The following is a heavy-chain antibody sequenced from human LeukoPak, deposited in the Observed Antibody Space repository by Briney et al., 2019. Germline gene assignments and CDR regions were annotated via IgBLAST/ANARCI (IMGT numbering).Heavy chain of an antibody. J-gene: IGHJ5*02. CDR1: GGSISTYH. CDR3: ARGTYWFDP. Sequence: SETLSLTCTVSGGSISTYHWSWIRQPPGKRLEWIGYINYNGSTNYNPSLKSRVTLSVDTSKNQFSLKVNSVTAADTAMYYCARGTYWFDPWGQGTLVTVSS. D-gene: IGHD3-10*01. CDR2: INYNGST. V-gene: IGHV4-59*01.